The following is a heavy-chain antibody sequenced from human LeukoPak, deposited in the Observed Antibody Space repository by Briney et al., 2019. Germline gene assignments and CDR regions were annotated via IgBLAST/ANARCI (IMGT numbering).Heavy chain of an antibody. D-gene: IGHD1-26*01. CDR2: ISWNSGSI. CDR3: ARDPEVGANYY. V-gene: IGHV3-9*01. Sequence: GRSLRLSCAASGFTFDDYAMHWVRQAPGKGLEWVSGISWNSGSIGYADSVKGRFTISRDNAKNSLYLQMNSLRAEDTAVYYCARDPEVGANYYWGQGTLVTVSS. J-gene: IGHJ4*02. CDR1: GFTFDDYA.